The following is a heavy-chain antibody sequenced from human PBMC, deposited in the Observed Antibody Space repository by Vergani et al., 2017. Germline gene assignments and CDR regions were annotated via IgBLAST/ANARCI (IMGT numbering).Heavy chain of an antibody. D-gene: IGHD6-13*01. CDR3: ARDPRRGAAAGSLAFDI. CDR2: ISSSSSYI. V-gene: IGHV3-21*01. CDR1: GFTFSSYS. J-gene: IGHJ3*02. Sequence: VQLVESGGGLVKPGGSLRLSCAASGFTFSSYSMNWVRQAPGKGLEWVSSISSSSSYIYYADSVKGLFTISRDNAKNSLYLQMNSLRAEDTAVYYCARDPRRGAAAGSLAFDIWGQGTMVTVSS.